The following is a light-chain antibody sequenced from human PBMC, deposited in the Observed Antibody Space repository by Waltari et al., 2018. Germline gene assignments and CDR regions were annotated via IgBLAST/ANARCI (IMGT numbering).Light chain of an antibody. V-gene: IGLV2-14*01. CDR1: SSDVGGYNY. CDR2: EVS. Sequence: QSALTQPASGSGSPGPSTTIPCTGTSSDVGGYNYVPWYQQHPGKAPKRTIYEVSNRPSGVSNRFSGSKSGNTASLTISGLQAEDEADYYCSSYTSSSTLVVFGTGTKVTVL. CDR3: SSYTSSSTLVV. J-gene: IGLJ1*01.